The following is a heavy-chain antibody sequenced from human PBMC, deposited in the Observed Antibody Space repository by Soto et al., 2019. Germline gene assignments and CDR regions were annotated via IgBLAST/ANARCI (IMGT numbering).Heavy chain of an antibody. CDR2: TYYRSRWYN. Sequence: SQTLALTCAISGDSVSSNNAGWNWIRQSPSRGLEWLGRTYYRSRWYNDYAVSVKSRITVNPDTSKNQFSLQLTSVTPEDTAVYYCAGTTSHYWYYMDVWGKGTTVTVSS. V-gene: IGHV6-1*01. CDR3: AGTTSHYWYYMDV. D-gene: IGHD1-7*01. CDR1: GDSVSSNNAG. J-gene: IGHJ6*03.